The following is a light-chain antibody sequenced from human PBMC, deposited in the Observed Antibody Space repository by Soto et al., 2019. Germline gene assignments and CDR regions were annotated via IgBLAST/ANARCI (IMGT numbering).Light chain of an antibody. J-gene: IGKJ4*01. V-gene: IGKV1-27*01. Sequence: DIQMTQSPSALSASVGDRVTITCRASLTISNYLAWYQQKPGKLPNLLIYAASTLQAGVPSRFSGSGSGTDFTLTISSLQPEDGATYYCQKYNSSPHTFGGGNKVEIK. CDR3: QKYNSSPHT. CDR2: AAS. CDR1: LTISNY.